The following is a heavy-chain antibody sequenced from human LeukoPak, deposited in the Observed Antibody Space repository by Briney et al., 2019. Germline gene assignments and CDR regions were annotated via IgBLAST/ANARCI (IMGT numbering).Heavy chain of an antibody. J-gene: IGHJ3*02. CDR3: ARVYPGYCSSTSCSNAFDI. CDR1: GGTFSSYA. D-gene: IGHD2-2*01. V-gene: IGHV1-69*06. Sequence: SVKVSCKASGGTFSSYAISWVRQAPGQGLEWMGGIIPIFGTANYAQKFQGRVTITADKSTSTAYMELSSLRSEDTAVYYCARVYPGYCSSTSCSNAFDIWGQGTMVTVSS. CDR2: IIPIFGTA.